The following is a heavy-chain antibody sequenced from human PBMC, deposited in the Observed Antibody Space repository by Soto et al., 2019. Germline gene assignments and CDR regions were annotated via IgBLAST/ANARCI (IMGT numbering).Heavy chain of an antibody. V-gene: IGHV3-74*01. CDR1: GFTFSNYW. CDR3: LRGNTAYGNFHX. J-gene: IGHJ4*02. Sequence: PGGSLRLSFVTSGFTFSNYWMHWVRQAPGKGLVWVGRIYRGETYYADSVKGRFTVSRDNAKNTLYLQMDSLGAEDTAIYYFLRGNTAYGNFHXWGQGTLVTVSX. D-gene: IGHD5-12*01. CDR2: IYRGET.